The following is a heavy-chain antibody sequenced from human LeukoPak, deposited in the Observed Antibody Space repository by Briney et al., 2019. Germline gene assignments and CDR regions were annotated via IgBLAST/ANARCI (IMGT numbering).Heavy chain of an antibody. V-gene: IGHV4-4*02. Sequence: PSETLSLTCAVSGDSNSSTNWWSWVRQTPGKGLEWIGEIYHSGTTNHNPSLKSRVTISVDKSKNQSSLNMSSVTAADTAVYYCARVPRRWVLRETFDMWGQGTMVTVSS. CDR3: ARVPRRWVLRETFDM. CDR1: GDSNSSTNW. CDR2: IYHSGTT. D-gene: IGHD2/OR15-2a*01. J-gene: IGHJ3*02.